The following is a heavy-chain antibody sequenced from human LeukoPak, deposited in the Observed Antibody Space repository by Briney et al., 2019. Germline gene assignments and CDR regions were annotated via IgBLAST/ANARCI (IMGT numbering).Heavy chain of an antibody. D-gene: IGHD1-26*01. CDR3: VRDRGTYRPIDY. CDR2: ISSTGGNM. V-gene: IGHV3-21*04. J-gene: IGHJ4*02. Sequence: GGSLRLSCAASGFTFRSYAMNWVRQAPGKGLEWASSISSTGGNMYYADSVKGRFTISRDNAQNSVYLQMNSLRAEDTAVYYCVRDRGTYRPIDYWGQGTLVTVSS. CDR1: GFTFRSYA.